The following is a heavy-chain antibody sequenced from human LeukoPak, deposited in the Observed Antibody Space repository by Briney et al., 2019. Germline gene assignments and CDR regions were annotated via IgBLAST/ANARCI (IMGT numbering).Heavy chain of an antibody. CDR2: INSDGSST. CDR3: AKASAMVVVVSKHFDY. V-gene: IGHV3-74*01. J-gene: IGHJ4*02. Sequence: QSGGSLRLSCAASGFTFSSYWMHWVRQAPGKGLVWVSRINSDGSSTSYADSVKGRFTISRDNAKNTLYLQMNSLRAEDTAVYYCAKASAMVVVVSKHFDYWGQGTLVTVSS. D-gene: IGHD3-22*01. CDR1: GFTFSSYW.